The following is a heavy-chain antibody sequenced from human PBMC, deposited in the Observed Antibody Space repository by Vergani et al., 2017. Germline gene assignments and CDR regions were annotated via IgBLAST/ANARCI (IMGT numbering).Heavy chain of an antibody. CDR2: IYLSGIT. J-gene: IGHJ3*01. V-gene: IGHV4-61*02. D-gene: IGHD1-26*01. CDR1: GASINNDFYY. CDR3: AKDTTQLRRRAFDV. Sequence: QVQLQESGPGLVKPSQTLSLTCTVSGASINNDFYYWHWIRQPAGKGLEWIGRIYLSGITDYNSSLQSRVSMSGDTSKNPFSLTLTSVTAADTAVYYCAKDTTQLRRRAFDVWGQGTMVTVSS.